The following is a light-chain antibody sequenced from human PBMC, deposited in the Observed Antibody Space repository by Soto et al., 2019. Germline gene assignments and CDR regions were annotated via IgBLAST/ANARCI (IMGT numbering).Light chain of an antibody. Sequence: EIVLPQSPGTVSLSPWEGATLSCRASENIRNTYLAWFQQRPGQAPRLLIYGGSRRATGITDRFTGSGSRTDFTLTISRLEPEDFAVYYCHQYSSLPLTFGGGTKVDIK. J-gene: IGKJ4*01. CDR1: ENIRNTY. CDR3: HQYSSLPLT. V-gene: IGKV3-20*01. CDR2: GGS.